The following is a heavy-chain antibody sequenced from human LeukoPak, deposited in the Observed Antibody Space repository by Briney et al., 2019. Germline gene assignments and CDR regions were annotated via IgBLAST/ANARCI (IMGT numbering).Heavy chain of an antibody. CDR2: INHSGST. J-gene: IGHJ6*03. CDR3: ARAGGSTVTTLNYYYYYYYYMDV. CDR1: GGSFSGYY. V-gene: IGHV4-34*01. D-gene: IGHD4-17*01. Sequence: SSETLSLTCAVYGGSFSGYYWSWIRQPPGKGLEWMGEINHSGSTNYNPSLKSRVTISGDTSKNQFSLKLSSVTAADTAVYYCARAGGSTVTTLNYYYYYYYYMDVWGKGTTVTVSS.